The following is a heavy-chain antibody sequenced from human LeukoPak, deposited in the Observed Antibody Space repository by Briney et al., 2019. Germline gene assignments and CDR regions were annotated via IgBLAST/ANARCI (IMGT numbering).Heavy chain of an antibody. V-gene: IGHV3-30*03. Sequence: GRSLRLSCAASGFTFSSYGMHWVRQAPGKGLEWVAVISYDGSNKYYADSVKGRFTISRDNSKNTLYLQMNSLRAEDTAVYYCARDTRYSYGTITSVDWGQGTLVTVSS. CDR3: ARDTRYSYGTITSVD. CDR1: GFTFSSYG. J-gene: IGHJ4*02. CDR2: ISYDGSNK. D-gene: IGHD5-18*01.